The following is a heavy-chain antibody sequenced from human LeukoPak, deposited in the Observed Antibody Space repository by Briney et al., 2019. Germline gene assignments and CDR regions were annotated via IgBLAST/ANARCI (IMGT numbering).Heavy chain of an antibody. CDR2: TSSDLNVK. D-gene: IGHD3-10*01. J-gene: IGHJ4*02. CDR3: AREGYYGSGSPPSLYFDY. V-gene: IGHV3-30*03. Sequence: GGSLRLSCVASGFTLSTYWMSWVRQAPGKGLEWVAVTSSDLNVKLYADSVKGRFTISRDNSRSTLYLQMNSLRPEDTAIYYCAREGYYGSGSPPSLYFDYWGQGTLVTVSS. CDR1: GFTLSTYW.